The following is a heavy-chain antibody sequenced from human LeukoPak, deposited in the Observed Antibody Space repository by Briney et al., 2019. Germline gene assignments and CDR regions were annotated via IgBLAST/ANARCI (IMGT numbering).Heavy chain of an antibody. Sequence: ASVKVSCKTSGYTFSGYYIHWVRQAPGQGLEWMGWNNPNTGGTNYAKKFRGRVTMTRDTSINTAYLDLSRLKSDDTAVYYCARTRSAGQFTNLGFAYWGQGTLVTVSS. D-gene: IGHD3-3*01. CDR2: NNPNTGGT. CDR1: GYTFSGYY. J-gene: IGHJ4*02. CDR3: ARTRSAGQFTNLGFAY. V-gene: IGHV1-2*02.